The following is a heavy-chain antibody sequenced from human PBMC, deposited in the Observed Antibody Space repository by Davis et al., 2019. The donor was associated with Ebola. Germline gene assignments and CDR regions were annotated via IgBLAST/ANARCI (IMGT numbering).Heavy chain of an antibody. CDR2: ISAYNGNT. CDR3: ARDRGYSSGWYVQH. CDR1: GYTFTSYY. D-gene: IGHD6-19*01. V-gene: IGHV1-18*04. J-gene: IGHJ1*01. Sequence: ASVKVSCKASGYTFTSYYMHWVRQAPGQGLEWMGWISAYNGNTNYAQKLQGRVTMTTDTSTSTAYMELRSLRSDDTAVYYCARDRGYSSGWYVQHWGQGTLVTVSS.